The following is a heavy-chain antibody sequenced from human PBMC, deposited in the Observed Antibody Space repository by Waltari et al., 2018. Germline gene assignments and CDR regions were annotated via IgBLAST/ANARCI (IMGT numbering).Heavy chain of an antibody. CDR3: ANKYCSGGSCYHFQH. Sequence: QVQLQQWGAGLLKPSETLSLTCAVYGGSFSGYYWSWIRQPPGKGLEWIGEINHSGSTNYNPSLKSRVTISVDTSKNQFSLKLSSVTAADTAVYYCANKYCSGGSCYHFQHWGQGTLVTVSS. J-gene: IGHJ1*01. V-gene: IGHV4-34*01. CDR1: GGSFSGYY. D-gene: IGHD2-15*01. CDR2: INHSGST.